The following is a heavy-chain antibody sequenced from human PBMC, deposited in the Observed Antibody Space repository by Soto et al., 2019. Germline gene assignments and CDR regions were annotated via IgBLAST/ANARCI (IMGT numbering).Heavy chain of an antibody. J-gene: IGHJ3*02. CDR3: ASSLADAFDI. V-gene: IGHV5-51*01. CDR2: IYPGDLET. CDR1: GFAFASFW. Sequence: GESLKLSCKTSGFAFASFWIGWLRQKPGQGLEWMGVIYPGDLETRYSPSFQGQVTISADKSISTAYLQWSSLKASDTAMYYCASSLADAFDIWGQGTMVTVSS.